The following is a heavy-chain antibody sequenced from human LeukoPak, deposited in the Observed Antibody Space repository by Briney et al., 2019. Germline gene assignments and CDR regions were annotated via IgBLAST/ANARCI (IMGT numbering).Heavy chain of an antibody. CDR3: AKIPSGWYYFDY. V-gene: IGHV3-7*03. CDR2: IKQDGSEK. CDR1: GFTFSNFW. D-gene: IGHD6-19*01. J-gene: IGHJ4*02. Sequence: GGSLRLSCAASGFTFSNFWISWVRQAPGKGLEWVANIKQDGSEKNYVDSVKGRFTISRDNSKNTLYLQMNSLRAEDTAVYYCAKIPSGWYYFDYWGQGTLVTVSS.